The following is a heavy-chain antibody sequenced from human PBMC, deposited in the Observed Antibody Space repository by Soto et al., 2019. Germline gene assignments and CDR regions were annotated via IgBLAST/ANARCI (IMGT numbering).Heavy chain of an antibody. D-gene: IGHD2-15*01. CDR3: ARGGASSKWFAP. V-gene: IGHV4-31*03. CDR1: GGSITSGGSF. CDR2: IGYSGAT. Sequence: PWETLSRTCTVSGGSITSGGSFWSWIRQHPGKGPEWIAFIGYSGATSYNPSLASRVTISADTYKSQFSLNLRSVTAADTAVYYCARGGASSKWFAPWGQGTLVTVSS. J-gene: IGHJ5*02.